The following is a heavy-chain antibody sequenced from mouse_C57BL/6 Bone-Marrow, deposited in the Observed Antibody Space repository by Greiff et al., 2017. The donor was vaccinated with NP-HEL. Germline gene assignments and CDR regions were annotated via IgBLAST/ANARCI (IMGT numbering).Heavy chain of an antibody. CDR1: GYSFTGYY. CDR3: AAPIYYYGSSSFYYYAMDY. V-gene: IGHV1-42*01. Sequence: VQLQQSGPELVKPGASVKISCKASGYSFTGYYMNWVKQSPEKSLEWIGEINPSTGGTTYNQKFKAKATLTVDKSSSTAYMQLKSLTSEDSAVYYCAAPIYYYGSSSFYYYAMDYWGQGTSVTVSS. J-gene: IGHJ4*01. CDR2: INPSTGGT. D-gene: IGHD1-1*01.